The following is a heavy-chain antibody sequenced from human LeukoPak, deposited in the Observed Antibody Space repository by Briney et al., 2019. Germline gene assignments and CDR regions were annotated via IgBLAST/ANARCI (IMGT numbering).Heavy chain of an antibody. D-gene: IGHD5-18*01. CDR3: VKDFSSYGYYFDY. CDR2: ISSSSSYI. CDR1: GFTFSSYN. J-gene: IGHJ4*02. V-gene: IGHV3-21*01. Sequence: PGGSLRLSCAASGFTFSSYNMNWVRQAPGKGLEWVSSISSSSSYIYYADSVKGRFTISRDNSKNTLYLQMSSLRAGDTAVYYCVKDFSSYGYYFDYWGQGTLVTVSS.